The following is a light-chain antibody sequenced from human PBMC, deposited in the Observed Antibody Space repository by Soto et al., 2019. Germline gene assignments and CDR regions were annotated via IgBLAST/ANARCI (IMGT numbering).Light chain of an antibody. V-gene: IGKV1-5*01. J-gene: IGKJ1*01. Sequence: DIQMTQSPSTLSASVGDRVTITCRASQSISSWLAWYQQKPGKAPKLLIYDASSLESGVPSRFSGSGSGTEFTRTISSVQTDDFATYYCQQYNSYWGTFGQGTKVEIK. CDR2: DAS. CDR3: QQYNSYWGT. CDR1: QSISSW.